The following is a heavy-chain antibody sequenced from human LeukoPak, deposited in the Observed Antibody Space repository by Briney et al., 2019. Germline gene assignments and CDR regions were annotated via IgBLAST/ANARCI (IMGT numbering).Heavy chain of an antibody. CDR3: ARDPGNSGDYYFDY. CDR2: IWYDGSNN. Sequence: GGSLRLSCAASGFTFSNYGMHGVRQAPGKGLEWVAAIWYDGSNNYYAESVKGRFTISRDNSKNTLYLQLNSLRAEDTAVYYCARDPGNSGDYYFDYWGQGTLVSVSS. D-gene: IGHD4-17*01. J-gene: IGHJ4*02. CDR1: GFTFSNYG. V-gene: IGHV3-33*01.